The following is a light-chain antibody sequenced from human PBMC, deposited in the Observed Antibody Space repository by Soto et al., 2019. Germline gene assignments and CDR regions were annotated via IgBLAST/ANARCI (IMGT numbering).Light chain of an antibody. CDR2: DAS. V-gene: IGKV1-5*01. CDR1: QSISSW. J-gene: IGKJ1*01. Sequence: IQITQSPSTLSASVGDRVAITCRASQSISSWLAWYKQKPGKAPKLLIYDASSLESGVPSRFSGSGSGTDFTLTISSLQPDDFATYYCQQYNSYSWTFGQGTKVDIK. CDR3: QQYNSYSWT.